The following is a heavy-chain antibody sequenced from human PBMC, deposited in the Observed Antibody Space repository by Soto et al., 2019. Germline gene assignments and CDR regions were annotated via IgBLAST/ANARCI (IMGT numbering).Heavy chain of an antibody. CDR1: GGTFSSNA. CDR3: ARDKAGRRFGELLGGMDV. Sequence: ASVQVSCKASGGTFSSNAISWVRQAPGQGLEWMGGIIPIFGTANYAQKFQGRVTITADESTSTAYVELSSLRSEDTAVYYCARDKAGRRFGELLGGMDVWGQGTTVTVSS. V-gene: IGHV1-69*13. D-gene: IGHD3-10*01. J-gene: IGHJ6*02. CDR2: IIPIFGTA.